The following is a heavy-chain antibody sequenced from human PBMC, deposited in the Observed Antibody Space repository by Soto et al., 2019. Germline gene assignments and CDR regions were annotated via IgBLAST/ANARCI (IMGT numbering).Heavy chain of an antibody. CDR2: INPNTGGT. D-gene: IGHD6-19*01. Sequence: ASVKVSCRASGYTFTDYYIHWVRQAPGQGLEWLGWINPNTGGTNLAQKFQGRVTMTRDTSTSTAYMQLSSLRSDDSALYFCARAYDSGWYSSWFDPWGQGALVTVSS. CDR3: ARAYDSGWYSSWFDP. CDR1: GYTFTDYY. J-gene: IGHJ5*02. V-gene: IGHV1-2*02.